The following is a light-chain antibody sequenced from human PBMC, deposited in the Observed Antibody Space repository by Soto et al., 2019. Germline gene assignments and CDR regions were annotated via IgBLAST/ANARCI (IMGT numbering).Light chain of an antibody. CDR2: VNSDGSH. CDR1: SGHSTNA. J-gene: IGLJ3*02. Sequence: QSVLTQSPSASASLGASVKFTCTLSSGHSTNAVAWHQQRPEKGPRYLMKVNSDGSHKKGDGIPDRFSGSSSGAERYLTISSLQSEDEADYYCQTWGWGSVVFGGGTKLTVL. V-gene: IGLV4-69*01. CDR3: QTWGWGSVV.